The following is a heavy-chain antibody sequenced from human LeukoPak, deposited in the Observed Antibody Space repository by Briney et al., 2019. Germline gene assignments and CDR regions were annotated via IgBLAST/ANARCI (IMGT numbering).Heavy chain of an antibody. J-gene: IGHJ4*02. Sequence: GESLKISCKGSGYSFTSHWIAWMRQMPGKGLEWMGIIYPGDSDTRYSPSFQGQGTISADKSITTAYLQWSSLKASDTGIYYCATTTTRGNPHYFDYWGQGTLVTVSS. CDR1: GYSFTSHW. CDR3: ATTTTRGNPHYFDY. CDR2: IYPGDSDT. D-gene: IGHD1-1*01. V-gene: IGHV5-51*01.